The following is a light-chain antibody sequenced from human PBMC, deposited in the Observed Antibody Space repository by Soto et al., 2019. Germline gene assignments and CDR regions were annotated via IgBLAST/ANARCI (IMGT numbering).Light chain of an antibody. Sequence: EVVLTQSPDTLSLSPGERATLSCRASQSVSSSYLAWYQQKPGQAPRLLIYGASSRVTGIPDRFSGSGSGTDFTLTISRLELEDFAVYYCQQYDSSPYTFGQGTKLEIK. CDR1: QSVSSSY. CDR2: GAS. V-gene: IGKV3-20*01. J-gene: IGKJ2*01. CDR3: QQYDSSPYT.